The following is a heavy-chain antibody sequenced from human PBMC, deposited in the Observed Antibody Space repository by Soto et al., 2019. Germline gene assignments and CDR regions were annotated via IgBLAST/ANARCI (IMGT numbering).Heavy chain of an antibody. CDR1: GYTFTHYY. D-gene: IGHD3-3*01. CDR3: AREIKEGVVRYGMDV. Sequence: QVQLVQSGAEVKRPGASVMISCKASGYTFTHYYIYWVRQAPGQGLEWMGIINPSGGGTNYAQRFQGRVTMTTDTSTNTAYLELSSLTSDDTAVYSCAREIKEGVVRYGMDVWGQGTTVTVSS. CDR2: INPSGGGT. V-gene: IGHV1-46*01. J-gene: IGHJ6*02.